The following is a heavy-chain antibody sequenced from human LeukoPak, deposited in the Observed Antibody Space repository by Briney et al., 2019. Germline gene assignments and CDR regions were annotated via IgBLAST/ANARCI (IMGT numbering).Heavy chain of an antibody. Sequence: PSETLSLTCTVSGGSISSSYWSWIRQPPGKGLEWIAPIYDSETTKYNPSLRSRATISSDTSKNQFSLKLSSVTAADTAVYYCARQAYSSGWYTAAYWGQGTLVTVSS. CDR1: GGSISSSY. CDR2: IYDSETT. D-gene: IGHD6-19*01. J-gene: IGHJ4*02. V-gene: IGHV4-59*08. CDR3: ARQAYSSGWYTAAY.